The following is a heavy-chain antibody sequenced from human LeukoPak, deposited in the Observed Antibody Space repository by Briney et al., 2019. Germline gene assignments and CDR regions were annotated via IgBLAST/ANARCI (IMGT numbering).Heavy chain of an antibody. V-gene: IGHV1-46*01. CDR3: AREFKNSNDHDY. CDR2: INPSGGST. D-gene: IGHD4-11*01. CDR1: GYTFTSYY. Sequence: ASVKVSCKASGYTFTSYYMHWVRQAPGQGLEWMGIINPSGGSTSYAQKFQGRVTMARDMSTSTVYMELSSLRSEDTAVYYCAREFKNSNDHDYWGQGTLVSVSS. J-gene: IGHJ4*02.